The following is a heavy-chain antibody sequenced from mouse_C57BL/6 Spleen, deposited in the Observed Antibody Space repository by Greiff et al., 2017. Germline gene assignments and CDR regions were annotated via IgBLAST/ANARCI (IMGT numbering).Heavy chain of an antibody. CDR1: GYTFTSYW. Sequence: QVQLQQPGAELVKPGASVKLSCKASGYTFTSYWMQWVKPRPGQGLEWIGEIDPSDSYTNYNQKFKGKATLTVDTSSSTAYMQLSSLTSEDSAVYYCASNFFAYWGQGTLVTVSA. CDR3: ASNFFAY. V-gene: IGHV1-50*01. CDR2: IDPSDSYT. J-gene: IGHJ3*01.